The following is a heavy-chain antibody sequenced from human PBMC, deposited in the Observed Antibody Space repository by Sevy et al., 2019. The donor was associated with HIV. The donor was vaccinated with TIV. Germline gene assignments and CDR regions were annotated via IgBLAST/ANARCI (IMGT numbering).Heavy chain of an antibody. CDR1: GYSISSGYY. CDR2: IYHSGST. Sequence: SETLSLTCAVSGYSISSGYYWGWIRQPPGKGLEWIGSIYHSGSTYYNPSLKSRVTISVDTSNNQFSLKLSSVTAADTAVYYCARVGEYIGGSYRYPDYWGQGTLVTVSS. J-gene: IGHJ4*02. V-gene: IGHV4-38-2*01. D-gene: IGHD3-16*02. CDR3: ARVGEYIGGSYRYPDY.